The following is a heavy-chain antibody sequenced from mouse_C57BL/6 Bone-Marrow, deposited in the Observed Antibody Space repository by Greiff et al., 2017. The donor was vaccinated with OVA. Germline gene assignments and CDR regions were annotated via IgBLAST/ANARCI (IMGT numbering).Heavy chain of an antibody. V-gene: IGHV1-76*01. J-gene: IGHJ3*01. CDR2: IYPGSGNT. CDR1: GYTFTDYY. D-gene: IGHD1-1*01. Sequence: QVQLKQSGAELVRPGASVKLSCKASGYTFTDYYINWVKQRPGQGLEWIARIYPGSGNTYYNEKFKGKARLTAEKSSITAYMQLSSLTSEDSAVYFCARGAYYAPEWFAYWGQGTLVTVSA. CDR3: ARGAYYAPEWFAY.